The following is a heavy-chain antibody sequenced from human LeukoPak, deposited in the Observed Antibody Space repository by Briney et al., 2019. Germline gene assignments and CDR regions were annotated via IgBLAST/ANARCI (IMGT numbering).Heavy chain of an antibody. J-gene: IGHJ4*02. D-gene: IGHD3-22*01. Sequence: GGSLRLSCAASGFDFSSFSMSWVRQAPGKGLEWVANLKEDRTEEEYLDSVKGRFTISRDDAKNMLFLQMNSLRGEDTAVYHCVRGGPSTWFWGQGTLVTVSS. CDR2: LKEDRTEE. V-gene: IGHV3-7*01. CDR1: GFDFSSFS. CDR3: VRGGPSTWF.